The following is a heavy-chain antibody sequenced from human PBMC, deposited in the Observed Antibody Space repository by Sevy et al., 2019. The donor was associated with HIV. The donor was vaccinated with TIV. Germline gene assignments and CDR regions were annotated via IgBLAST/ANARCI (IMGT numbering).Heavy chain of an antibody. D-gene: IGHD3-3*01. CDR1: GFTFSSYA. V-gene: IGHV3-23*01. J-gene: IGHJ6*02. CDR2: ISGSGGST. Sequence: GGSLRLSCAASGFTFSSYAMSWVRQAPGKGLEWVSAISGSGGSTYYADSVKGRFTISRDNSKITLYLQMNSLRAEDTAVYYCAKGKGFWSMPYGMDVWGQGTTVTVSS. CDR3: AKGKGFWSMPYGMDV.